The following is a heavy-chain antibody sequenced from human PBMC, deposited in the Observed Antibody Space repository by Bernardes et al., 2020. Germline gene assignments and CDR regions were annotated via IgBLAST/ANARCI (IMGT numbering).Heavy chain of an antibody. J-gene: IGHJ3*02. V-gene: IGHV3-74*01. CDR1: GFTFSSYW. CDR2: INSDGSST. Sequence: WGSLRLSCAASGFTFSSYWMHWVRQAPGKGLVWVSRINSDGSSTSYADSVKGRFTISRDNAKNTLYLQMNSLRAEDTAVYYCARSAVTGAFDIWGQGTMVTVSS. D-gene: IGHD4-17*01. CDR3: ARSAVTGAFDI.